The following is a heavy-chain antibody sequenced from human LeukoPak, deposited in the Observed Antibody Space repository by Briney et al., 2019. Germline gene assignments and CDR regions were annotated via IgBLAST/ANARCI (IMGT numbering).Heavy chain of an antibody. Sequence: GGSLRLSCAASGFTFSSYGMHWVRQAPGKGLEWVAVIWYDGSNKYYADSVKGRFTISRDNSKNTLYLQMYSLRAEDTAVYYCAMSSGGQHYFDYWGQGTLVTVSS. D-gene: IGHD2-15*01. CDR1: GFTFSSYG. CDR3: AMSSGGQHYFDY. J-gene: IGHJ4*02. V-gene: IGHV3-33*01. CDR2: IWYDGSNK.